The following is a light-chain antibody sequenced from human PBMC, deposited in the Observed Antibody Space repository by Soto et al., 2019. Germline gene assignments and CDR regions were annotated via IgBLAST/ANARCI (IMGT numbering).Light chain of an antibody. CDR1: SSDVGGYNF. Sequence: QSALTQPASVSGSPGQSITISCTGTSSDVGGYNFVSWYQQHPGKAPKLMIYEDSNRPSGVSNRFSGSKSGNTASLTISRLDAEDAADYYCSSYTSSTAYVFGTGTKLTVL. V-gene: IGLV2-14*01. J-gene: IGLJ1*01. CDR3: SSYTSSTAYV. CDR2: EDS.